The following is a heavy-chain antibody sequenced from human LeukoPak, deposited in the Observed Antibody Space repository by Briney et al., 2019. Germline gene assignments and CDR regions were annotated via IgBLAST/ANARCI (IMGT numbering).Heavy chain of an antibody. CDR1: GGSISNSSYY. D-gene: IGHD3-22*01. V-gene: IGHV4-39*01. CDR2: VYYSGST. J-gene: IGHJ5*02. CDR3: ARRGDYYDGSGYYGSYFDP. Sequence: SETLSLTCTVSGGSISNSSYYWGWIRQPPGKRLEWIGSVYYSGSTYYNPSRKSRVTISVDTSKNQFSLKLRSVTAADTAVYYCARRGDYYDGSGYYGSYFDPWGQGTLVTVSS.